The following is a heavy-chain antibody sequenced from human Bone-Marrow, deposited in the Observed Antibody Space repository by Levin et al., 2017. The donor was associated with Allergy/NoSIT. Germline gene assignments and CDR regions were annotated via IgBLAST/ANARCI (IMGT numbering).Heavy chain of an antibody. CDR3: AKDRFSSWYGRCFDY. J-gene: IGHJ4*02. V-gene: IGHV3-23*01. CDR2: ISGSGGST. Sequence: GESLKISCAASGFTFSSYAMSWVRQAPGKGLEWVSAISGSGGSTYYADSVKGRFTISRDNSKNTLYLQMNSLRAEDTAVYYCAKDRFSSWYGRCFDYWGQGTLVTVSS. D-gene: IGHD6-13*01. CDR1: GFTFSSYA.